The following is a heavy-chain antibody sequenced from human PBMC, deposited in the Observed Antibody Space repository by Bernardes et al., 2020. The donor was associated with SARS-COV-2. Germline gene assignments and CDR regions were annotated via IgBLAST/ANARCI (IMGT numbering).Heavy chain of an antibody. Sequence: ASVKVSCKVSGYTLTALSMHWVRQAPGQGLEWMGGFDPEDGETIYAQKFQGRVTMTEDTSTDTAYMELSSLRSEDTAVYYCATSEYPAIAVAGTGWFDPWGQGTLVTVSS. V-gene: IGHV1-24*01. D-gene: IGHD6-19*01. CDR2: FDPEDGET. CDR1: GYTLTALS. CDR3: ATSEYPAIAVAGTGWFDP. J-gene: IGHJ5*02.